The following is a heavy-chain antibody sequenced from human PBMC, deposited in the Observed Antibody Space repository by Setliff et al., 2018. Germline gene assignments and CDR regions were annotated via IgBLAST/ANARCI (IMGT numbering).Heavy chain of an antibody. CDR3: ARGLNTESWTPLY. CDR2: IYTKGGT. D-gene: IGHD2-15*01. CDR1: GGSMTDFF. J-gene: IGHJ4*02. V-gene: IGHV4-4*08. Sequence: SETLSLTCSVAGGSMTDFFWHWFRRPPGKGLEWIGYIYTKGGTNYSPSLKSRVTMSVXXXGNQFSLTLXSVSAADVAVYYCARGLNTESWTPLYWSPGTLVTVS.